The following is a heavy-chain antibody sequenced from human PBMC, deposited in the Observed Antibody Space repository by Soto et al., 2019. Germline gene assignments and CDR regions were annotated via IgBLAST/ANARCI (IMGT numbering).Heavy chain of an antibody. CDR3: ARVRLSIAVNDALDV. CDR2: MTYDGATE. CDR1: GFTFSDYV. J-gene: IGHJ3*01. V-gene: IGHV3-30*14. Sequence: VESGGGVVQPGTSLRLSCAASGFTFSDYVIHWVRQAAGKGLEWVASMTYDGATEYYADSVKGRFTMSRDNSKRALSLQMNSLRPDDTAVYYCARVRLSIAVNDALDVWGQGTTVTVSS. D-gene: IGHD3-3*02.